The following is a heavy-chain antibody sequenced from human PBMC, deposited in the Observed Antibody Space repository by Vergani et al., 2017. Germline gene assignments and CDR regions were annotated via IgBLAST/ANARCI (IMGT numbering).Heavy chain of an antibody. D-gene: IGHD3-22*01. V-gene: IGHV1-69*04. CDR2: IIPILGIA. CDR3: ARTPHYYDSSGEFDY. CDR1: GDTFSSYA. J-gene: IGHJ4*02. Sequence: QVQLVQSGAEVKKPGSSVKVSCKASGDTFSSYAISWVRQAPGQGLEWMGRIIPILGIANYAQKFQGRVTITADKSTSTAYMELSSLRSEDTAVYYCARTPHYYDSSGEFDYWGQGTLVTVSS.